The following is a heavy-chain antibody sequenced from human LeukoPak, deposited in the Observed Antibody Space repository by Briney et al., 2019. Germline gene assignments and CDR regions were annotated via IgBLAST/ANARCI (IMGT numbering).Heavy chain of an antibody. Sequence: GSLRLSCAASGFTFSLYSMNWVRQAPGKGLEWIGEINHSGSTNYNPSLKSRVTISVDTSKNQFSLKLSSVTAADTAVYYCARGEYSYGIDAFDIWGQGTMVTVSS. V-gene: IGHV4-34*01. CDR3: ARGEYSYGIDAFDI. J-gene: IGHJ3*02. D-gene: IGHD5-18*01. CDR1: GFTFSLYS. CDR2: INHSGST.